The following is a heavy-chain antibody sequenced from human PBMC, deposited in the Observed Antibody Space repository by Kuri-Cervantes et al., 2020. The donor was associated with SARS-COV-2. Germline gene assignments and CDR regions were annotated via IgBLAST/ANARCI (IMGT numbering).Heavy chain of an antibody. CDR1: GLTFSSYA. V-gene: IGHV3-7*01. J-gene: IGHJ6*03. Sequence: GGSLRLSCAASGLTFSSYAMSWVRQAPGKGLEWVANIKQDGSEKYYVDSVKGRFTISRDNAKNSLYLQMNSLRAEDTAVYYCARDGLDVAYYYYMDVWGKGTTVTVSS. CDR2: IKQDGSEK. CDR3: ARDGLDVAYYYYMDV.